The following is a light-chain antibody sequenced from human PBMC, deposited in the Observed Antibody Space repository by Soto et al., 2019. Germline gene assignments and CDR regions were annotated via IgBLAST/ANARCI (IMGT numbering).Light chain of an antibody. Sequence: DIPMTQSPSSLSASVGDRVTIICRASQDIRNDLGWYQQRPGKAPKRLIYAASTLQSGVSSRFSGSGYGTEFTLTISSLQPEDFATYYCQQYTASPRTFGQGTKV. V-gene: IGKV1-17*01. CDR2: AAS. CDR3: QQYTASPRT. J-gene: IGKJ1*01. CDR1: QDIRND.